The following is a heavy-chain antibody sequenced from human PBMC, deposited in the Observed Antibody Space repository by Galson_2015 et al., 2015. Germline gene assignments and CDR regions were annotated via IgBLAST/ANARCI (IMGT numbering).Heavy chain of an antibody. Sequence: SLRLSCAASGLTVSSNYMSWVRQAPGKGLEWVSVIYSGGSTYYADSVKGRFTISRDNSKNTLYLQMNSLRAEDTAVYYCARDRGTWDYYYYMDVWGKGTTVTVSS. CDR2: IYSGGST. V-gene: IGHV3-53*01. D-gene: IGHD3-10*01. CDR1: GLTVSSNY. J-gene: IGHJ6*03. CDR3: ARDRGTWDYYYYMDV.